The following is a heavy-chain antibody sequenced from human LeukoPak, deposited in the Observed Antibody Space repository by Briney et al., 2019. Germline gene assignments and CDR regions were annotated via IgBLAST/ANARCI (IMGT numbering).Heavy chain of an antibody. CDR2: IYYSGST. V-gene: IGHV4-59*01. D-gene: IGHD6-19*01. J-gene: IGHJ4*02. CDR3: ARDTHSSGWYYFDY. CDR1: GGSISSYY. Sequence: SETLSLTCTVSGGSISSYYWSWIRQPPAQGLEWIGYIYYSGSTNYNPSLKSRVTISVDTSKNQFSLKLSSVTAADTAVYYCARDTHSSGWYYFDYWAREPWSPSPQ.